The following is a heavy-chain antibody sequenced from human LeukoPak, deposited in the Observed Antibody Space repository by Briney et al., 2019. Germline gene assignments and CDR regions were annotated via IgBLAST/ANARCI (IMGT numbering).Heavy chain of an antibody. CDR1: GFTFSTYW. D-gene: IGHD3-10*01. Sequence: GGSLRLSCAVSGFTFSTYWMSWVRQAPGKGLEWVATIQQDGSEKYYVDSVKGRFTIPRDNAKNSLYLQINSLRAEDTAVYYCARGHYQIELWGQGTLVTVSS. V-gene: IGHV3-7*01. J-gene: IGHJ4*02. CDR3: ARGHYQIEL. CDR2: IQQDGSEK.